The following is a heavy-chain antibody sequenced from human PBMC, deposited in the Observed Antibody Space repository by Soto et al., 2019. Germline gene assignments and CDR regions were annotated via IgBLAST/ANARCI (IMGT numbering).Heavy chain of an antibody. CDR1: GFTFSSYA. V-gene: IGHV3-23*01. J-gene: IGHJ4*02. Sequence: LRLSCAASGFTFSSYAMSWVRQAPGKGLEWVSAVSGSGGSTYYADSVKGRFTISRDNSKNTLYLQMNSLRAEDTAVYYCAKDQHGSGWPSFDYWGQGTLVTVSS. D-gene: IGHD6-19*01. CDR3: AKDQHGSGWPSFDY. CDR2: VSGSGGST.